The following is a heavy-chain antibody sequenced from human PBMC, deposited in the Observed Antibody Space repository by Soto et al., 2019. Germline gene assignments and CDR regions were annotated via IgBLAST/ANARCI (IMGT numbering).Heavy chain of an antibody. V-gene: IGHV3-66*01. D-gene: IGHD6-13*01. J-gene: IGHJ6*02. CDR2: IYSGGST. CDR1: GFTVSSNY. Sequence: GGSLRLSCAASGFTVSSNYMSWVRQAPGKGLEWVSVIYSGGSTYYADSVKGRFTISRDNSKNTLYLQMNSLRAEDTAVYYCARDSSSSWYDYYYYGMDVWGQGTTVTVSS. CDR3: ARDSSSSWYDYYYYGMDV.